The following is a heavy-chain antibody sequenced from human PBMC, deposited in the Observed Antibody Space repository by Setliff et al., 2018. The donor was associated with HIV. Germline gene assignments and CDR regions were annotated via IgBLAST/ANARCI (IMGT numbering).Heavy chain of an antibody. Sequence: PSETLSLTCTVSGDSITNDDYYWGWIRQPPGKGLEWIAIIHYNGRTYYDPSLKSRVTIFVDTSKTQFYLKLRSVTASDTAVYYCARTPEDYDQYFFDRWGQGTLVTVSS. CDR2: IHYNGRT. V-gene: IGHV4-39*01. D-gene: IGHD3-22*01. CDR1: GDSITNDDYY. J-gene: IGHJ4*02. CDR3: ARTPEDYDQYFFDR.